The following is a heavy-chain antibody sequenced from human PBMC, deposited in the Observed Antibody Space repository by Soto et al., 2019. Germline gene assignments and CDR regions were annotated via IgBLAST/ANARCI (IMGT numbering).Heavy chain of an antibody. CDR2: ISYDGSNK. CDR1: GFTFSSYG. Sequence: GGSMRLSCAASGFTFSSYGMHWVRPAPGKGLEWVAVISYDGSNKYYADSVKGRFTISRDNSKNTLYLQMNSLRAEDTAVYYCAKDGGGGSPEDVWGQGTTVTVSS. CDR3: AKDGGGGSPEDV. D-gene: IGHD2-15*01. V-gene: IGHV3-30*18. J-gene: IGHJ6*02.